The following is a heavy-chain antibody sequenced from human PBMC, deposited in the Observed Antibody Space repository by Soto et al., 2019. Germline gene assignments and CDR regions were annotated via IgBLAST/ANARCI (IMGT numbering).Heavy chain of an antibody. D-gene: IGHD3-10*01. J-gene: IGHJ6*03. Sequence: QVQLQQWGAGLLKPSETLSLTCAVYGGSFSGYQWTWIRQTPGKGLEWIGEINDSGNINYNPSLKSRVTILVDTAKKQISLTLSSVTAADTAVYYCARGLILWFGELSRRGGYYYYMDVWGKGAAVTGSS. CDR2: INDSGNI. V-gene: IGHV4-34*01. CDR1: GGSFSGYQ. CDR3: ARGLILWFGELSRRGGYYYYMDV.